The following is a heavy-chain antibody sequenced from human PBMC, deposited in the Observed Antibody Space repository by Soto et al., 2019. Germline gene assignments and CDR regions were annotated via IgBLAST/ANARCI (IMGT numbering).Heavy chain of an antibody. CDR2: IYYSGST. Sequence: PSETLSLTCTVSGGSISSSSYYWGWIRQPPGKGLEWIGSIYYSGSTYYNPSLKSRVTISVDTSKNQFSLKLSSVTAADTAVYYCASQGAQYSSGWYRGYYGMDVWGQGTTVTVSS. V-gene: IGHV4-39*07. CDR1: GGSISSSSYY. D-gene: IGHD6-19*01. CDR3: ASQGAQYSSGWYRGYYGMDV. J-gene: IGHJ6*02.